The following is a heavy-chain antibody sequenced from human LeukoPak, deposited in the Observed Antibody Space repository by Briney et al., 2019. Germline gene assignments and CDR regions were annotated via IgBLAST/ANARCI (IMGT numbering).Heavy chain of an antibody. Sequence: KPSETLSLTCAVYGGSFSGYYWSCIRQPPGKGLEWIGEINHSGSTNYNPSLKSRVTISVDTSKNQFSLKLSSVTAADTAVYYCARDHRSGYYYYGMDVWGQGTTVTVSS. CDR2: INHSGST. CDR3: ARDHRSGYYYYGMDV. D-gene: IGHD3-3*01. J-gene: IGHJ6*02. V-gene: IGHV4-34*01. CDR1: GGSFSGYY.